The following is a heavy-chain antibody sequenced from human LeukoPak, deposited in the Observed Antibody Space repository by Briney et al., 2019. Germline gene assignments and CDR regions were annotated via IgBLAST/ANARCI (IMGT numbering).Heavy chain of an antibody. CDR2: IYYSGST. J-gene: IGHJ6*02. V-gene: IGHV4-39*01. CDR3: ARHGPEYQLLGLYYYYGMDV. D-gene: IGHD2-2*01. CDR1: SGSISSHY. Sequence: PSETLSLTCTVSSGSISSHYWSWIRQPPGKGLEWIGSIYYSGSTYYNPSLKSRVTISVDTSKNQFSLKLSSVTAADTAVYYCARHGPEYQLLGLYYYYGMDVWGQGTTVTVSS.